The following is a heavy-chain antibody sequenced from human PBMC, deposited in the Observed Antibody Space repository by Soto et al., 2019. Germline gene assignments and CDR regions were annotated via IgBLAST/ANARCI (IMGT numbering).Heavy chain of an antibody. V-gene: IGHV4-59*08. D-gene: IGHD2-15*01. J-gene: IGHJ4*02. CDR3: ARRDCSGGSCRIDY. CDR2: IYYSGST. Sequence: TLSLTCTVSGGSISSYYWSWIRQPPGKGLEWIGYIYYSGSTNYNPSLKSRVTISVDTSKNQFSLKLSSVTAADTAVYYCARRDCSGGSCRIDYWGQGTLVTVSS. CDR1: GGSISSYY.